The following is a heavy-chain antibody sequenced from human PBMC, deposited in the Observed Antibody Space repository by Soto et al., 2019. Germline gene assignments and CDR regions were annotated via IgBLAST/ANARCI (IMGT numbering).Heavy chain of an antibody. CDR1: GYSFTSYW. V-gene: IGHV5-51*01. Sequence: PGEALKISCKGSGYSFTSYWIGWVRQMPGKGLEWMGIIYPGDSDTRYSPSFQGQVTISADKSISTAYLQWSSLKASDTAMYYCARPKVAHGGSFDYWGQGTLVTVSS. D-gene: IGHD5-12*01. J-gene: IGHJ4*02. CDR2: IYPGDSDT. CDR3: ARPKVAHGGSFDY.